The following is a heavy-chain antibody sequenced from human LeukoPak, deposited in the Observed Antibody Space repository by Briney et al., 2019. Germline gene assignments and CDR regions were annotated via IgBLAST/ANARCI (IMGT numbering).Heavy chain of an antibody. Sequence: ASVKVSCKASGYTFTGHYMHWVRQAPGQGLEWMGWINPNSGGTNYAQKFQGRVTMTRDTSISTAYMELSRLRSDDTAVYYCAREPPIEAAGTSPSDYWGQGTLVTVSS. D-gene: IGHD6-13*01. J-gene: IGHJ4*02. CDR2: INPNSGGT. V-gene: IGHV1-2*02. CDR3: AREPPIEAAGTSPSDY. CDR1: GYTFTGHY.